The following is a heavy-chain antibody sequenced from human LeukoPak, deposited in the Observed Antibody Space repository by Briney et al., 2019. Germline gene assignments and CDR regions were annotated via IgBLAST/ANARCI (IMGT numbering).Heavy chain of an antibody. CDR1: GGSFSDYY. V-gene: IGHV4-34*01. CDR2: INHRGTT. J-gene: IGHJ5*02. Sequence: ASETLSLTCAVYGGSFSDYYWSWLRQPPGKGLEWIGEINHRGTTNYNPSLKSRVTISIDTSENQFSLKVNSVTAADTAVYYCARHGPSGSYEDWFDPWGQGTLVTVSS. D-gene: IGHD3-10*01. CDR3: ARHGPSGSYEDWFDP.